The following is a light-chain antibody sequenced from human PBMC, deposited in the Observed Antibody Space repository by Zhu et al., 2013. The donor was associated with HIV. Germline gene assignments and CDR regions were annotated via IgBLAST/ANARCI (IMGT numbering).Light chain of an antibody. CDR1: QSVSSY. CDR2: NTF. J-gene: IGKJ4*01. CDR3: QLRGT. V-gene: IGKV3-11*01. Sequence: EIVLTQSPATLSLSPGERATLSCRASQSVSSYLAWYQQKPGQAPRLLIYNTFSRATGIPARFSGSGSGTDFTLTISSLEPEDFAVYYCQLRGTFGGGTKVETK.